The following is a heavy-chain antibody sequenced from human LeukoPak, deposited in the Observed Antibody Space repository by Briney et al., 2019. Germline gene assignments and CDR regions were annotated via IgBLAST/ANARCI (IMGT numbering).Heavy chain of an antibody. CDR3: ARATFDSRGYYYEGEY. J-gene: IGHJ4*02. CDR2: INHSGST. D-gene: IGHD3-22*01. CDR1: GGSLSGYY. V-gene: IGHV4-34*01. Sequence: SETLSLTCAVYGGSLSGYYCNWIRQSPGKGLEWIGEINHSGSTNYNPSLKSRVTISVDTSKNQFSLKLSSVTAADTAVYYCARATFDSRGYYYEGEYWGQGTLVTVSS.